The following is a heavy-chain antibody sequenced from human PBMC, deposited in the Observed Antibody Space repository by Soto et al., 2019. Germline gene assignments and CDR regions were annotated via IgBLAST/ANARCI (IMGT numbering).Heavy chain of an antibody. CDR2: INPATGAA. CDR1: GYPVTAYY. D-gene: IGHD3-3*01. V-gene: IGHV1-2*02. CDR3: ARGGGVGVAGSDAFDM. Sequence: QLHLVQSGAVVKKPGASVTVSCSASGYPVTAYYMHWVRQAPGRGLEWMGGINPATGAAKYTQTFQGRVTMTRDTSTGTVFRELSRLKSGGPAVFYCARGGGVGVAGSDAFDMWGQGTLVTVSS. J-gene: IGHJ3*02.